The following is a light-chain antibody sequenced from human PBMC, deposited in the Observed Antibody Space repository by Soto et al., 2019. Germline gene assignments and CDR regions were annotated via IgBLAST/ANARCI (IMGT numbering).Light chain of an antibody. CDR3: SSYTNINTRACV. CDR2: EVT. CDR1: SGDIGSYNR. Sequence: QSALTQPASVSGSPGQSITISCTGTSGDIGSYNRVSWYQQHPGKAPKLIIYEVTDRPSGVSNRFSGSKSGNTASPTTSGLQAEDEAEYYCSSYTNINTRACVFGTGTKLTVL. V-gene: IGLV2-14*01. J-gene: IGLJ1*01.